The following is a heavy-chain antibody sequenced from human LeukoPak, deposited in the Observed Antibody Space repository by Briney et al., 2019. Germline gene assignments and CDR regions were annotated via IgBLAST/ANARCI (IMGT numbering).Heavy chain of an antibody. J-gene: IGHJ5*02. V-gene: IGHV1-18*01. CDR1: GYTFTRYG. Sequence: ASVKVSCKASGYTFTRYGITWVRQASGQGLEWMGWISTYNGKTNYAQKVQDRVTMTTDTSTSTVYMELRSLRSDDTALYYCARDSSNFSYGTWFDPWGQGTLVTVSS. D-gene: IGHD1-1*01. CDR3: ARDSSNFSYGTWFDP. CDR2: ISTYNGKT.